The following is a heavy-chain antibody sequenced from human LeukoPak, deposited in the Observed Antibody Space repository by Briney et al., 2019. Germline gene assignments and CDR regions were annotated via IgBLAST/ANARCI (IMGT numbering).Heavy chain of an antibody. Sequence: GGSLRLSCATSGFTIFTYAMNWVRQAPGKGLEWVSAISGSGGSASYTDSVKGRFAISRDNSKSTLYLQMNSLRAEDTAVYYCAKDGKYCGSATCYQYFDYWGQGTLVTVSS. CDR3: AKDGKYCGSATCYQYFDY. D-gene: IGHD2-2*01. CDR1: GFTIFTYA. V-gene: IGHV3-23*01. CDR2: ISGSGGSA. J-gene: IGHJ4*02.